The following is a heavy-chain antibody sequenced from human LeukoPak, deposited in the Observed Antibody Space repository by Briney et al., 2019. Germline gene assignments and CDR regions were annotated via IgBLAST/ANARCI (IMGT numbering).Heavy chain of an antibody. CDR1: GFTFSDYY. CDR3: ASEDSSGYYYGGFDY. J-gene: IGHJ4*02. Sequence: GGSLRLSCAASGFTFSDYYMSWIRQAPGKGLEWVSYISSSGSTIYYADSVKGRFTISRDNAKNSLYLQMNSLRAEDTAVYYCASEDSSGYYYGGFDYWGQGTLVTVSS. V-gene: IGHV3-11*01. D-gene: IGHD3-22*01. CDR2: ISSSGSTI.